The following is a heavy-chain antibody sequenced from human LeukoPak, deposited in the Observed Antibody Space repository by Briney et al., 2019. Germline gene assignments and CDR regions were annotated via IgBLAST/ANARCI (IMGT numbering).Heavy chain of an antibody. Sequence: SETLSLTCTVSGGSISSSSYYWGWIRQPPGKGLEWMGSIYYSGSTYYNPSLKSRVTISVDTSKNQFSPKLNSVTAADTAVYYCARQVAGSRYYYYYIDVWGKGTTVTISS. D-gene: IGHD6-19*01. CDR3: ARQVAGSRYYYYYIDV. CDR1: GGSISSSSYY. J-gene: IGHJ6*03. V-gene: IGHV4-39*01. CDR2: IYYSGST.